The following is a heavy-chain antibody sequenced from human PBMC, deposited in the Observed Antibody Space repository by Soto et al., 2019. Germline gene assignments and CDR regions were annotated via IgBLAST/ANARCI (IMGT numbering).Heavy chain of an antibody. Sequence: SGPTLVNPTQTLTLTCASSGFSLSTVGMRVSWIRQPPGKALEWLARIDWDDDKFYSTSLKTRLTISKDTSNNQVVLTMTNMDPADTATYFCARAPMVRGVLIFFDYWGQGTLVTVSS. CDR2: IDWDDDK. V-gene: IGHV2-70*04. J-gene: IGHJ4*02. CDR3: ARAPMVRGVLIFFDY. D-gene: IGHD3-10*01. CDR1: GFSLSTVGMR.